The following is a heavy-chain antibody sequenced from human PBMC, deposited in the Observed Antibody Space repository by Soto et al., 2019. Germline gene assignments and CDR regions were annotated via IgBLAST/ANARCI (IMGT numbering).Heavy chain of an antibody. CDR2: THYSGST. J-gene: IGHJ6*02. CDR3: ARMRARGMDV. Sequence: QVQLQESGPGLVKPSQTLCLSCAVSGGSISSGDYYWSWIRQPPGKGLEWMGYTHYSGSTYYNPSLKSRVIILVDTSKNQFSLKVTSVTAADTAVYFCARMRARGMDVWGQVTTVTVSS. CDR1: GGSISSGDYY. V-gene: IGHV4-30-4*01.